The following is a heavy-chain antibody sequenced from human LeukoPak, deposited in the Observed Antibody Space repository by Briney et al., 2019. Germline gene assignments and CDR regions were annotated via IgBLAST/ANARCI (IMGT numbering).Heavy chain of an antibody. CDR3: AAVTEGNTAMVGRFDY. Sequence: SETLSLTCAVYGGSFSGYYWSWIRQPPGKGLEWIGEINHSGSTNYNPSLKSRVTISVDTSKNQFSLKLSSVTAADTAVYYCAAVTEGNTAMVGRFDYWGQGTLVTVSS. CDR1: GGSFSGYY. D-gene: IGHD5-18*01. J-gene: IGHJ4*02. V-gene: IGHV4-34*01. CDR2: INHSGST.